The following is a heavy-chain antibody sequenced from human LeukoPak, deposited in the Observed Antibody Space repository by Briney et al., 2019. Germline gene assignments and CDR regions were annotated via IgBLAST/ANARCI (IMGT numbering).Heavy chain of an antibody. CDR2: IYYSGST. D-gene: IGHD3-22*01. J-gene: IGHJ4*02. V-gene: IGHV4-59*01. Sequence: KTSETLSLTCTVSGGSINSYYWGWIRQPPEKGLERIGYIYYSGSTTYNPSLKSRVTISVDTSKNQFSLKLSSVTAADTAVYYCARETSSGSGYYFDYWGQGTLVTVSS. CDR1: GGSINSYY. CDR3: ARETSSGSGYYFDY.